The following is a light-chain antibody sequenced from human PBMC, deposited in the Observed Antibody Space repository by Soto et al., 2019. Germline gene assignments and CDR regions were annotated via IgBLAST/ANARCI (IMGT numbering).Light chain of an antibody. CDR1: QSISTW. J-gene: IGKJ4*01. V-gene: IGKV1-5*03. CDR3: QQYNTYPLT. CDR2: KAS. Sequence: DIQMTQSPSTLSASVGDRVTITCRASQSISTWLAWYQQKPGKAPKLLIYKASSLEGGVPSRFSGSGSGTEFNITISSLQPDDCATYYFQQYNTYPLTFGGGTTVDIK.